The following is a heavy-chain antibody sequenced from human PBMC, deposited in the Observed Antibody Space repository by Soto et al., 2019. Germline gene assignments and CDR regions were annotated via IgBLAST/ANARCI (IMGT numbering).Heavy chain of an antibody. CDR3: ARVRCSGGSCYPDAFEI. CDR2: INAGNGNT. V-gene: IGHV1-3*01. J-gene: IGHJ3*02. CDR1: GYTFTSYA. D-gene: IGHD2-15*01. Sequence: ASVKVSCKASGYTFTSYAMHWVRQAPGQRLEWMGWINAGNGNTKYSQKFQGRVTITRDTSASTAYMELSSLRSEDTAVYYCARVRCSGGSCYPDAFEIWGQGTMVTVSS.